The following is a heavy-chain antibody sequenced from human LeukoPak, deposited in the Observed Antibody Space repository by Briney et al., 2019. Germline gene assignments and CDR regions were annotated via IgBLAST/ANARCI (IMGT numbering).Heavy chain of an antibody. CDR2: IYDSGTT. Sequence: GGSLRLSCATSGFTVSSNYMSWVRQAPGKGLEWVSVIYDSGTTYYADSVKGRFTISRDNSKNTLYLQMNSLRAEGTAVYYCCCDDYGDSDAFDIWGQGTMVTVSS. CDR1: GFTVSSNY. D-gene: IGHD4-17*01. J-gene: IGHJ3*02. V-gene: IGHV3-53*01. CDR3: CCDDYGDSDAFDI.